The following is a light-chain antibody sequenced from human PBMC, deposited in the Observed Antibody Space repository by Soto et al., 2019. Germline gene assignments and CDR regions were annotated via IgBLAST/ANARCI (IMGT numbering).Light chain of an antibody. Sequence: QTVVTQEPSFSVSPGRTVTLTCGLSSGSVSTSYYPSWYQQTPGQAPRTLIYSTNTRSSGVPDRFSGSILGNKAALTITGAQADVASDYYCVLYVGSGIWVFGGGTKLTVL. CDR2: STN. CDR1: SGSVSTSYY. J-gene: IGLJ3*02. V-gene: IGLV8-61*01. CDR3: VLYVGSGIWV.